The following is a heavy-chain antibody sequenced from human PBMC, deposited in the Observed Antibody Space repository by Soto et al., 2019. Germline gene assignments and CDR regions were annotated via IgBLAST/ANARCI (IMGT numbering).Heavy chain of an antibody. D-gene: IGHD3-22*01. CDR1: GGTFSSYA. CDR2: IIPIFGTA. CDR3: ASWEGSLHDSSGYYEGAEYFQH. J-gene: IGHJ1*01. Sequence: QVQLVQSGAEVKKPGSSVKVSCKASGGTFSSYAISWVRQAPGQGLEWMGGIIPIFGTANYAQKFQGRVTITADESTSTAYMELSSLRSEDTAVYYCASWEGSLHDSSGYYEGAEYFQHWGQGTLVTVSS. V-gene: IGHV1-69*01.